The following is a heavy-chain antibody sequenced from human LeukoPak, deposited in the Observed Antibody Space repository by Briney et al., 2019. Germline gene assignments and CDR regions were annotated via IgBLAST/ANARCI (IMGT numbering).Heavy chain of an antibody. D-gene: IGHD6-19*01. CDR1: GFTFSNFG. CDR2: IWYDGSNK. V-gene: IGHV3-33*01. CDR3: ARDLAVAGTGYFDY. J-gene: IGHJ4*02. Sequence: GGSLRLSCAASGFTFSNFGMYGVREAPGKGVEGVAVIWYDGSNKYYADSVKGRFTISRDNSKNTLYLQMNSLRAEDTAVYYCARDLAVAGTGYFDYWGQGSLVTVSS.